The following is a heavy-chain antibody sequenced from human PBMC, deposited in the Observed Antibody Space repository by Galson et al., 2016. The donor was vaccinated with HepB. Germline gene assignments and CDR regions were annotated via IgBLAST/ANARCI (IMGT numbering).Heavy chain of an antibody. V-gene: IGHV4-59*08. D-gene: IGHD1-26*01. J-gene: IGHJ4*02. Sequence: TLSLTCTVSGGSISSYYWSWIRQPPGKGLEWIGYIYYSGSTHYNPSLKSRVTISVDTSKNQFSLKLTSVTAADTAVYYCATYLGGIVRASDYWGQGTLVTVSS. CDR1: GGSISSYY. CDR2: IYYSGST. CDR3: ATYLGGIVRASDY.